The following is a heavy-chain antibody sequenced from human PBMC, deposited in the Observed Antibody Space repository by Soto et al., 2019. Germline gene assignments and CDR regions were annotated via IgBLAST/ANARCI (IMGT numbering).Heavy chain of an antibody. CDR2: IKQEGSEK. Sequence: EVQLVESGGGLVQPGGSLRLSCAASGFTFSSYWMSWVRQAPGKGLEWVANIKQEGSEKYYVDSVKGRFTISRDNAKNSLYLQMNSLRAEDTAVYYCARDVGYCISTSCYPDYYYGMDVWGQGTTVTVSS. J-gene: IGHJ6*02. D-gene: IGHD2-2*03. V-gene: IGHV3-7*01. CDR3: ARDVGYCISTSCYPDYYYGMDV. CDR1: GFTFSSYW.